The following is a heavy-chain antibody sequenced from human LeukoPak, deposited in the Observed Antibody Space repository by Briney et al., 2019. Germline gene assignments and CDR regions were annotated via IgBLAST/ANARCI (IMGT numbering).Heavy chain of an antibody. CDR3: ARDGLQLWSFDP. Sequence: SRVYISVDTSKQQFSLKLSSVTAADTAVYYCARDGLQLWSFDPWGQGTLVTVSS. V-gene: IGHV4-39*07. J-gene: IGHJ5*02. D-gene: IGHD1-1*01.